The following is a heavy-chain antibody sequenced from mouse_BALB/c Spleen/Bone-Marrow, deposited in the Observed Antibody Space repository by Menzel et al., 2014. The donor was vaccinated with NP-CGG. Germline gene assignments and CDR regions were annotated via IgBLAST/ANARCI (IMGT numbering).Heavy chain of an antibody. D-gene: IGHD1-1*01. J-gene: IGHJ3*01. CDR1: EFSLTSYG. CDR2: IWAGGST. CDR3: ARGGSSRAWFAY. Sequence: VQGVESGPGLVAPSQSLSITCTVSEFSLTSYGVHWVRQPPGKGLEWLGVIWAGGSTNYNSALMSRLSISKDNSKSQVLLKMNSLQTDDTAMYYCARGGSSRAWFAYWGQGTLVTVSA. V-gene: IGHV2-9*02.